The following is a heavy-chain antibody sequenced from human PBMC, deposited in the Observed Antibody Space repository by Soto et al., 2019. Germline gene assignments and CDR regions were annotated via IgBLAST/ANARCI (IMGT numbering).Heavy chain of an antibody. CDR2: INPNSGGT. CDR3: ARSGSQQWLVLEPRPLYFDY. D-gene: IGHD6-19*01. V-gene: IGHV1-2*04. J-gene: IGHJ4*02. CDR1: GYTFTGYY. Sequence: ASVKVSCKASGYTFTGYYMHWVRQAPGQGLEWMGWINPNSGGTNYAQKFQGWVTMTRDTSISTAYMELSRLRSDDTAVYYCARSGSQQWLVLEPRPLYFDYWGQGTLVTVSS.